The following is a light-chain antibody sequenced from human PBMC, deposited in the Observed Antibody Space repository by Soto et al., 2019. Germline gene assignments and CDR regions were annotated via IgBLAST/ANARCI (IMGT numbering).Light chain of an antibody. Sequence: QSVLTQPASVSGSPGQSITISCTGTSSDVGGYNYVSWYQQHPGDAPKLMIYHVSNRPSGVSNRFSGSKSGNTASLTISGLQAEDESDYYCSSYTSTTAYIFGNGTKVTVL. CDR1: SSDVGGYNY. CDR2: HVS. V-gene: IGLV2-14*03. J-gene: IGLJ1*01. CDR3: SSYTSTTAYI.